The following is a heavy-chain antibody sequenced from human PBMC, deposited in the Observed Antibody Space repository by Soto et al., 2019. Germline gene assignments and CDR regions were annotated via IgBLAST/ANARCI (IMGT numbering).Heavy chain of an antibody. CDR1: GFTFSSYG. Sequence: GGSLRLSCASSGFTFSSYGMHWVRQAPGKGLEWVAVISYDGSNKYYADSVKGRFTISRDNSKNTLYLQMNSLRAEDTAVYYCAKDRIAVAGTALNFEYFQHWGQGTLVTVSS. D-gene: IGHD6-19*01. CDR3: AKDRIAVAGTALNFEYFQH. J-gene: IGHJ1*01. V-gene: IGHV3-30*18. CDR2: ISYDGSNK.